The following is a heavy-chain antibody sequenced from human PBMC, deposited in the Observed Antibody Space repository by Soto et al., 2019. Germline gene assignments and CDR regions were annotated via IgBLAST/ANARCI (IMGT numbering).Heavy chain of an antibody. D-gene: IGHD3-22*01. Sequence: ASVKISCKASGYTFTSYGISWVRQAPGQGLEWMGWISAYNGNTNYAQKLQGRVTMTTDKSKSTAYMELRSLRSDDTAVYYCARGPQESSSGKGYFDYWGQGTMVTVSS. CDR3: ARGPQESSSGKGYFDY. CDR2: ISAYNGNT. J-gene: IGHJ4*02. V-gene: IGHV1-18*01. CDR1: GYTFTSYG.